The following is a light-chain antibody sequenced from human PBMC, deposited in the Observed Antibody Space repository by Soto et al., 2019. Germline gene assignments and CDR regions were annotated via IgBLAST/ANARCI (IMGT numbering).Light chain of an antibody. CDR1: QSVSRY. Sequence: EIVLTQSPATVSLSQGERATLSCRASQSVSRYLAWYQQKPGQAPTLLIYDTSYRATGIPTRFSGSGSGTDFTLTISSLAPEDFAVYYCQQRSNWITFGQGTRLEI. J-gene: IGKJ5*01. V-gene: IGKV3-11*01. CDR3: QQRSNWIT. CDR2: DTS.